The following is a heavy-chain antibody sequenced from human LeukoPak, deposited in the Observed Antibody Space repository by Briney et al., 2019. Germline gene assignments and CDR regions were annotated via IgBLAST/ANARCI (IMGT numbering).Heavy chain of an antibody. V-gene: IGHV4-39*07. Sequence: SETLSLTCTVSGASISTSTYYWGWIRHPPGRGLEWIGNIHFGGSTYYNPSLRSRITISVDTSKNQFSLKLSSVTAADTAIKVSRGVTILKRYYYYYMDVWGKGTSVTVSS. D-gene: IGHD3-10*01. CDR2: IHFGGST. J-gene: IGHJ6*03. CDR3: RGVTILKRYYYYYMDV. CDR1: GASISTSTYY.